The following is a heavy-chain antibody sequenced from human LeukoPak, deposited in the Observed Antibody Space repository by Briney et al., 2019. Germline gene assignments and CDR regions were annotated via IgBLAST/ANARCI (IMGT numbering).Heavy chain of an antibody. Sequence: GESLKISCKGSGYSFIRNWIGWVRQMPGKGLEWMAIIYPGDSDTRYSPSFQGRVTISADKSISTAYLQWSSLTASDTAMYYCARLGTSPTYFDLWGQGTLVTVSS. CDR2: IYPGDSDT. V-gene: IGHV5-51*01. D-gene: IGHD4-17*01. CDR1: GYSFIRNW. J-gene: IGHJ4*02. CDR3: ARLGTSPTYFDL.